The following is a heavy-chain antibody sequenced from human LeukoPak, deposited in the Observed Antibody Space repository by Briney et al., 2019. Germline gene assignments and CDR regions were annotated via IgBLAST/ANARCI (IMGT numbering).Heavy chain of an antibody. Sequence: GGSLRLSCAASGFTFSSYAMHWVRQAPGKGLEWVAVISYDGSNKYYADSVKGRFTISRDNSKNTLYLQMNSLRAEDTAVYYCAKVGYSYGLRRAIDYWGQGTLVTVSS. J-gene: IGHJ4*02. CDR2: ISYDGSNK. V-gene: IGHV3-30-3*01. CDR1: GFTFSSYA. CDR3: AKVGYSYGLRRAIDY. D-gene: IGHD5-18*01.